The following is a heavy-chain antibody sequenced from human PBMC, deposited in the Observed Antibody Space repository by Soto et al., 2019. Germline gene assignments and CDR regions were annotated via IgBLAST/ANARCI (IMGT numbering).Heavy chain of an antibody. J-gene: IGHJ1*01. CDR2: INPITGAT. D-gene: IGHD4-17*01. V-gene: IGHV1-2*02. CDR1: GYTFTGYY. CDR3: VREGYGDYLHH. Sequence: ASVMVSCKASGYTFTGYYIHWVRQAPGQGLDWMAWINPITGATKYAQSFQGRVIVTRDMSTSTAYMELTSLISNGTAVYYCVREGYGDYLHHWGQGSLVTVSS.